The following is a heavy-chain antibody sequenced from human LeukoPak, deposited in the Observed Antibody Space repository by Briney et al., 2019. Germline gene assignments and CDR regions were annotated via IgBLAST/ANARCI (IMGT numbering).Heavy chain of an antibody. CDR2: IGGTARSI. V-gene: IGHV3-23*01. D-gene: IGHD3-16*01. Sequence: PGGSLRLSCAASGFTFSNHAMSWVRQPPGKGLEWVSTIGGTARSIFYADSVKSRFTISRDNSKNTLYLQMSSLRAEDTAVYYCAKDLETLNPIMDWGQGTLVTVSS. CDR3: AKDLETLNPIMD. J-gene: IGHJ4*02. CDR1: GFTFSNHA.